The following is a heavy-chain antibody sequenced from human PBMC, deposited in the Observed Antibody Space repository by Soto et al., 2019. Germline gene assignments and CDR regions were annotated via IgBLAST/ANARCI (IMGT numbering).Heavy chain of an antibody. D-gene: IGHD6-6*01. V-gene: IGHV3-23*01. Sequence: GGSLRLSCAASGFTFSSYAMSWVRQAPGKGLEWVSAISGSGGSTYYADSVKGRFTISRDNSKNTLYLQMNSLRAEDTAVYYCAKDGLEYSSSSGWFDPWGQGTLVTVSS. CDR3: AKDGLEYSSSSGWFDP. J-gene: IGHJ5*02. CDR2: ISGSGGST. CDR1: GFTFSSYA.